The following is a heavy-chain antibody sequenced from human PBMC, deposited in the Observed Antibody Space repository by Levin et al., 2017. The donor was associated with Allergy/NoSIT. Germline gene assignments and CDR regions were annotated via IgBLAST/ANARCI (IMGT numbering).Heavy chain of an antibody. V-gene: IGHV4-39*01. CDR1: GGSITSSSYY. CDR2: IYYSGST. CDR3: ARTLGLDYART. Sequence: SQTLSLTCAVSGGSITSSSYYWGWIRQPPGKGLEWIGSIYYSGSTYYNPSLKSRVTISVDTSKNQFSLKLSSVTASDTAVYYCARTLGLDYARTWGQGTVVTVSS. J-gene: IGHJ4*02. D-gene: IGHD4/OR15-4a*01.